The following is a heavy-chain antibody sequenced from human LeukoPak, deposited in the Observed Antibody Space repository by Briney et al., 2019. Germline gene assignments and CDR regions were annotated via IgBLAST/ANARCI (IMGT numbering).Heavy chain of an antibody. V-gene: IGHV4-30-4*08. CDR2: IYYSGST. J-gene: IGHJ4*02. CDR1: GGSISSGDYY. CDR3: ARVRYYDSSGVDY. Sequence: ASETLSLTCTVSGGSISSGDYYWSWIRQPPGKGLEWIGYIYYSGSTSYNPSLKSRVTISVDTSKNQFSLKLSSVTAADTAVYYCARVRYYDSSGVDYWGQGTLVTVSS. D-gene: IGHD3-22*01.